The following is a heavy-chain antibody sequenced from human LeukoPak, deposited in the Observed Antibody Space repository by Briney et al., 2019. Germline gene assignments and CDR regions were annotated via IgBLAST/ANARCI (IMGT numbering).Heavy chain of an antibody. Sequence: SETLSLTCTVSGGSISSYYWSWIRQPPGKGLEWIGYIYYSGSTNYNPSLKSRVTISVDTSKNQFSLKLSSVTAADTAVYYCARRAAVAGRYYFDYWGQGTLVTVSS. CDR2: IYYSGST. V-gene: IGHV4-59*01. D-gene: IGHD6-19*01. CDR3: ARRAAVAGRYYFDY. CDR1: GGSISSYY. J-gene: IGHJ4*02.